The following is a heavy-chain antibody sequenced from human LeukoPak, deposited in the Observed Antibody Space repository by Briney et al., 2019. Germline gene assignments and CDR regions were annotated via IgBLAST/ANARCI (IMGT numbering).Heavy chain of an antibody. J-gene: IGHJ4*02. V-gene: IGHV1-46*01. CDR3: ARRSGWI. D-gene: IGHD6-19*01. Sequence: GASVKVSCKASGYTFTNYYMHWVRQAPGQGLEWMGTINPSGGGTSYSPKFQGRVTMTTDTPTSTVYMELISLRSEDTAVYYCARRSGWIWGQGSLVTVSS. CDR2: INPSGGGT. CDR1: GYTFTNYY.